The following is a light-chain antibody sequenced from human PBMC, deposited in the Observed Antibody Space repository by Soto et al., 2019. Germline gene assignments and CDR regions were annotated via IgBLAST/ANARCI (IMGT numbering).Light chain of an antibody. Sequence: DIQMTQSPSTLSASVGDRVTITCRASQSISSWLAWYQQKPGKAPKLLIYDASSLESGVPSRFSGSGSGTEFTLTISTLQPDDSATYYCQQSYSTPRTFGQGTKVDI. V-gene: IGKV1-5*01. CDR2: DAS. CDR1: QSISSW. J-gene: IGKJ1*01. CDR3: QQSYSTPRT.